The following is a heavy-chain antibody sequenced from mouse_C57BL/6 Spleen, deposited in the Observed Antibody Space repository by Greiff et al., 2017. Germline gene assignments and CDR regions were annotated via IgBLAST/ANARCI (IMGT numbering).Heavy chain of an antibody. CDR2: ISSGSSTI. CDR1: GFTFSDYG. Sequence: DVMLVESGGGLVKPGGSLKLSCAASGFTFSDYGMHWVRQAPEKGLEWVAYISSGSSTIYYADTVKGRFTISRDNAKNTLFLQMTSLRSEDTAMYYCARGAARAMDYWGQGTSVTVSS. J-gene: IGHJ4*01. D-gene: IGHD3-1*01. V-gene: IGHV5-17*01. CDR3: ARGAARAMDY.